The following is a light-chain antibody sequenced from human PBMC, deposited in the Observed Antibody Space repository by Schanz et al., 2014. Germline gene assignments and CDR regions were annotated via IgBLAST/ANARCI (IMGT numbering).Light chain of an antibody. Sequence: QSVLTQPPSVSGAPGQRVTISCTGSSSNIGAGYDVHWYQQLPGTAPKLLIYGNSNRPSGVPDRFSGSKSGTSASLAITGLQAEDEADYYCSSYAGNNKLLFGGGTKVTVL. J-gene: IGLJ2*01. V-gene: IGLV1-40*01. CDR1: SSNIGAGYD. CDR3: SSYAGNNKLL. CDR2: GNS.